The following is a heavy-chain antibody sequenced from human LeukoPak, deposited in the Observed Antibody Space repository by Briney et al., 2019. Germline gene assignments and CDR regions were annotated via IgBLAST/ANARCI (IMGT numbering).Heavy chain of an antibody. CDR2: MKEDGSEK. V-gene: IGHV3-7*03. J-gene: IGHJ4*02. CDR1: RFTCSDYW. D-gene: IGHD3-10*01. Sequence: GGSLRLSCAASRFTCSDYWMNWVRQAPGKGLEWVANMKEDGSEKYCVDCVKGRFTISRDNAKNSLYLQMNSLRVEDTAVYYCARGPNYGSRSDYFDYWGQGTLVTVSS. CDR3: ARGPNYGSRSDYFDY.